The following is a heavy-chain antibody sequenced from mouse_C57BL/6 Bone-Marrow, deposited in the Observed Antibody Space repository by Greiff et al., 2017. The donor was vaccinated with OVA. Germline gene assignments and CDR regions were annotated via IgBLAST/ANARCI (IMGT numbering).Heavy chain of an antibody. D-gene: IGHD2-2*01. CDR1: GYTFTDYE. CDR3: TRSMVTAWFAY. CDR2: IDPETGGT. V-gene: IGHV1-15*01. J-gene: IGHJ3*01. Sequence: VQLQQSGAELVRPGASVTLSCKASGYTFTDYEMHWVKQTPVHGLEWIGAIDPETGGTAYNQKFKGKAILTADKSSSTAYMELRSLTSEGSAVYYCTRSMVTAWFAYWGQGTLVTVSA.